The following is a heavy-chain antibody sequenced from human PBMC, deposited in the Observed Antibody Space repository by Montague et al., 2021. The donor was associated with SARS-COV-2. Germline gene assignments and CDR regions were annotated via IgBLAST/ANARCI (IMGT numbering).Heavy chain of an antibody. CDR3: ARDRFDFGAGRQGTIDF. CDR2: MHFTGKT. J-gene: IGHJ4*02. V-gene: IGHV4-4*07. Sequence: SETLSLTCSVSGDAITNHYWSWIRQPAGKGLEWIGRMHFTGKTNFSPFFSSRLTMSADTSKNQYSLKLTSVTAADTAIYFCARDRFDFGAGRQGTIDFWGQGTLVTVSS. CDR1: GDAITNHY. D-gene: IGHD3-10*01.